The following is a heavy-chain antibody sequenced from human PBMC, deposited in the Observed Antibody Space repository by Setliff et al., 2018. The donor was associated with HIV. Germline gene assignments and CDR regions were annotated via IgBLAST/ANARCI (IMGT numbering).Heavy chain of an antibody. CDR3: ARERVVRGVVDPGTSQLFDN. CDR2: VCTSGDT. Sequence: PSETLSLTCTVSGGSIKSYSWSWIRQPAGKGLEWIGRVCTSGDTNYNPSLQSRVAMSVDTSKNQFSLNLNSVTAADTALYYCARERVVRGVVDPGTSQLFDNWGQGSLVTVSS. CDR1: GGSIKSYS. D-gene: IGHD3-10*01. V-gene: IGHV4-4*07. J-gene: IGHJ4*02.